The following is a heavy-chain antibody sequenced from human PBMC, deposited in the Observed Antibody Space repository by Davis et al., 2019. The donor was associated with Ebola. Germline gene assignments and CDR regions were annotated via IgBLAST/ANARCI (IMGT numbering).Heavy chain of an antibody. J-gene: IGHJ4*02. Sequence: GGSLRLSCAASGFTFSGSAMHWVRQASGKGLEWVGRIRSKANSYATAYAASVKGRFTISRDDSKNTAYLQMNSLKTEDTAVYYCARGFTVVTLDYWGQGTLVTVSS. CDR3: ARGFTVVTLDY. CDR1: GFTFSGSA. V-gene: IGHV3-73*01. D-gene: IGHD4-23*01. CDR2: IRSKANSYAT.